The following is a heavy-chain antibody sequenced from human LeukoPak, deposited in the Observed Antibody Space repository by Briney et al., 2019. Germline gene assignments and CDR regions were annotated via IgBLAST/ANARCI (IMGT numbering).Heavy chain of an antibody. CDR3: ARRLVSGSTWQRHPYSCSHMDV. V-gene: IGHV4-39*07. CDR1: GGSVSSSSYY. CDR2: IENSGST. D-gene: IGHD6-13*01. Sequence: PSETLSLTCTVSGGSVSSSSYYWGWFRQPPGKGLEWIGSIENSGSTYYNPPLKSRVTISLDTSKNQFSPKLSSVTAADTAVYFCARRLVSGSTWQRHPYSCSHMDVWGKGTTVTVAS. J-gene: IGHJ6*03.